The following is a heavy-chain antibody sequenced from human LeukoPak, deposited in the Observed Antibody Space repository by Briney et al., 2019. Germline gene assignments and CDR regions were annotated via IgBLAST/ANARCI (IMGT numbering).Heavy chain of an antibody. CDR3: ARSSRRVVAACDY. CDR2: INPNSGGT. J-gene: IGHJ4*02. CDR1: GYTYTDYY. V-gene: IGHV1-2*02. Sequence: ASVKVSCKASGYTYTDYYMHSVRQAPAQGLEWMGWINPNSGGTNYAQKFQGRVTMTRDTSISTAYMELSRLRSDDTAVYYCARSSRRVVAACDYWGQGTLVTVSS. D-gene: IGHD2-15*01.